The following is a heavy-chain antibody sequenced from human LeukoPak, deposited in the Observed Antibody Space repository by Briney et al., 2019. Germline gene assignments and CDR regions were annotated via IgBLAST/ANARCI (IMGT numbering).Heavy chain of an antibody. D-gene: IGHD4-17*01. CDR1: GGSISSYY. J-gene: IGHJ4*02. CDR3: ARATVTPLDFGY. CDR2: IYYSGST. Sequence: SETLSLTCTVSGGSISSYYGSWIRQPPGEGLEWIGYIYYSGSTNYNPSLKSRVTISVDTSKNQFSLKLSSVTAADTAVYYCARATVTPLDFGYWGQGTLVTVSP. V-gene: IGHV4-59*01.